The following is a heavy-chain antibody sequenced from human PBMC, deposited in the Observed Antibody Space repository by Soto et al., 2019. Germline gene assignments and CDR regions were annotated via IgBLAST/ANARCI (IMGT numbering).Heavy chain of an antibody. CDR1: GFTFSSYG. J-gene: IGHJ4*02. CDR2: IWYDGSNK. CDR3: ARDRSGDSAAPFDY. V-gene: IGHV3-33*01. D-gene: IGHD4-17*01. Sequence: GGSLRLSCAASGFTFSSYGMHWVRQAPGKGLEWVAVIWYDGSNKYYADSVKGRFTISRDNSKNTLYLQMNSLRAEDTAVYYCARDRSGDSAAPFDYWGQGTLVTVSS.